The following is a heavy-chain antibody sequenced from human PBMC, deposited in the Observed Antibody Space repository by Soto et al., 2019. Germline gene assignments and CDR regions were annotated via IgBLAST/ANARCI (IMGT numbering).Heavy chain of an antibody. CDR1: GGPLTTYF. CDR2: VSYFGTT. CDR3: ARHQPLWFGEADAFDI. Sequence: SETLSLTCNVSGGPLTTYFWSWIRQPPGKGLEWIGYVSYFGTTNYNPSLQSRLTISLDTSKTHFSLNLSSVTAADTAVYYCARHQPLWFGEADAFDIWGQGTMVTVSS. D-gene: IGHD3-10*01. V-gene: IGHV4-59*01. J-gene: IGHJ3*02.